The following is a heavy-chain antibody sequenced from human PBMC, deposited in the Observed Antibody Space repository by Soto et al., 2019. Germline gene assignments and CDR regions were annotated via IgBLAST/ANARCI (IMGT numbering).Heavy chain of an antibody. CDR1: GFTFSSYS. D-gene: IGHD6-13*01. J-gene: IGHJ6*02. CDR2: ISSSSSYI. Sequence: GGSLRLSCAASGFTFSSYSMNWVRQAPGKGLEWVSSISSSSSYIYYADSVKGRFTISRDNAKNSLYLQMNSLRAEDTAVYYCARRQIPPPTRGAANARGGMDVWGQGTTVTVSS. V-gene: IGHV3-21*01. CDR3: ARRQIPPPTRGAANARGGMDV.